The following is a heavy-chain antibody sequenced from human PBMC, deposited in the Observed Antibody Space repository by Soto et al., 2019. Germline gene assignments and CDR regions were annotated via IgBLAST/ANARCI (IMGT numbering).Heavy chain of an antibody. CDR3: ASPDYYDSSGYPLRYYYGMDV. CDR1: GGTFSSYA. Sequence: GASVKVSCEASGGTFSSYAISWVRQAPGQGLEWMGGIIPIFGTANYAQKFQGRVTITADESTSTAYMELSSLRSEDTAVYYCASPDYYDSSGYPLRYYYGMDVWGRGTTVTVSS. CDR2: IIPIFGTA. D-gene: IGHD3-22*01. J-gene: IGHJ6*02. V-gene: IGHV1-69*13.